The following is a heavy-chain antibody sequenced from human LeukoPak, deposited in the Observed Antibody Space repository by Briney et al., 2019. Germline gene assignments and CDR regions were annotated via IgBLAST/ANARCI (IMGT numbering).Heavy chain of an antibody. CDR1: GGSISSYY. V-gene: IGHV4-4*07. CDR2: IYTSGST. Sequence: SETLSLTCTVSGGSISSYYWSWIRQPAGKGLEWIGRIYTSGSTNYNPSLESRVTMSVDTSKNQFSLKLSSVTAADTAVYYCARDPYDSSGSDAFDIWGQGTMVTVSS. CDR3: ARDPYDSSGSDAFDI. J-gene: IGHJ3*02. D-gene: IGHD3-22*01.